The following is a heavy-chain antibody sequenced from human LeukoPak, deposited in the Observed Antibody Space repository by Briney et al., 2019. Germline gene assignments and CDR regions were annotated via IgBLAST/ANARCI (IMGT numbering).Heavy chain of an antibody. CDR2: MNPNSGNT. Sequence: ASVKVSCKASGYTFTSYDINWVRQATGQGLEWMGWMNPNSGNTGYAQKFQGRVTMTRNTSISTAYMELSSLRSEDTAVYYCARASSWIQLWFTWFDPWGQGTLVTVSS. CDR3: ARASSWIQLWFTWFDP. V-gene: IGHV1-8*01. J-gene: IGHJ5*02. D-gene: IGHD5-18*01. CDR1: GYTFTSYD.